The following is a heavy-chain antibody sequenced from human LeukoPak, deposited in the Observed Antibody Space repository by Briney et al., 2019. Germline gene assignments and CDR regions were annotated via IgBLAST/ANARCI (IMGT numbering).Heavy chain of an antibody. Sequence: GCSVKVSCKASGGTFSSYAISWVRQAPGQGLEWMGRIIPIIGIANYAQKFQGRVTITADKSTSTAYMELSSLRSEDTAVYYCARVFSDTAMVSTFDYWGQGTLVTVSS. J-gene: IGHJ4*02. CDR1: GGTFSSYA. D-gene: IGHD5-18*01. CDR3: ARVFSDTAMVSTFDY. V-gene: IGHV1-69*04. CDR2: IIPIIGIA.